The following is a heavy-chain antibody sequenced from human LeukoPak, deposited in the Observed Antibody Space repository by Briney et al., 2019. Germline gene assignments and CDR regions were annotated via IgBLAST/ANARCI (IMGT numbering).Heavy chain of an antibody. Sequence: ASVNVSCKASGYTFTGYYMHWARQAPGQGREWMGWINPNSGGTNYAQKFQGRVTMTRDTSISTAYMELSRLRSDDTAVYYCARARGSGSYFDYWGQGTLVTVSS. J-gene: IGHJ4*02. CDR1: GYTFTGYY. D-gene: IGHD3-10*01. CDR3: ARARGSGSYFDY. CDR2: INPNSGGT. V-gene: IGHV1-2*02.